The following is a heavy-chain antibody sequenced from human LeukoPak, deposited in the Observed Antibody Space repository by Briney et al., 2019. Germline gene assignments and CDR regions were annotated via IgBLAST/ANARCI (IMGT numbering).Heavy chain of an antibody. CDR2: ISSSSTTI. V-gene: IGHV3-48*04. Sequence: HPGGSLRLSCAASGFIFSSYSMNWIRQAPGKGLEWLSYISSSSTTIYYADSVKGRFTISRDNAKNSLYLQMNSLKAEDTAVYYCARNRFPITGTTNNYYYMDVWGKGTTVTVSS. CDR1: GFIFSSYS. CDR3: ARNRFPITGTTNNYYYMDV. D-gene: IGHD1-7*01. J-gene: IGHJ6*03.